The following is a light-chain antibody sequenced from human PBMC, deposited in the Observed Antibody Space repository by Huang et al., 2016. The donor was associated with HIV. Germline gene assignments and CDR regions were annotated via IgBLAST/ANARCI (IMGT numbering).Light chain of an antibody. CDR1: QSVSRN. Sequence: EIVLTQSPATLSVSPGERATLSCRASQSVSRNLGWYQQQAGHTPLLLIDGAFTRATGIPARCSGSGAGTEFTLTISSLQSEDFAVYYCQQYNDWRTFGQGTKVEIK. CDR3: QQYNDWRT. V-gene: IGKV3-15*01. J-gene: IGKJ1*01. CDR2: GAF.